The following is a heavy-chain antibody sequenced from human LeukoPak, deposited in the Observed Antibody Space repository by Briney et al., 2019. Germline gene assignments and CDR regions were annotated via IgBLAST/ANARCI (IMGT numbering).Heavy chain of an antibody. Sequence: GGSLRLSCAASGFTFSSYGMHWVRQAPGKGLEWVVFIRYDGSNKYYADSAKGRFTISRDNSKNTLYLQMNSLRAEDTAVYYCAKDHFAFADGGDYWGQGTLVTVSS. D-gene: IGHD3-16*01. V-gene: IGHV3-30*02. CDR3: AKDHFAFADGGDY. J-gene: IGHJ4*02. CDR2: IRYDGSNK. CDR1: GFTFSSYG.